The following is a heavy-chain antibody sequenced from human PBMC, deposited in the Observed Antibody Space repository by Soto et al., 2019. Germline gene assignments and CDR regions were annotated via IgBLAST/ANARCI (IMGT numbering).Heavy chain of an antibody. Sequence: ESGGGVVQPGRSLRLSCAASGFTFSSYAMHWVRQAPGKGLEWVAVISYDGSNKYYADSVKGRFTISRDNSKNTLYLQMNSLRAEDTAVYYCARQWLATDYWGQGTLVTVSS. J-gene: IGHJ4*02. V-gene: IGHV3-30-3*01. D-gene: IGHD6-19*01. CDR1: GFTFSSYA. CDR3: ARQWLATDY. CDR2: ISYDGSNK.